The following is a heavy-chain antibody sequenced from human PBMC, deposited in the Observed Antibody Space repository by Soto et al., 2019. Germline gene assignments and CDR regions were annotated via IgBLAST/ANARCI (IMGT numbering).Heavy chain of an antibody. J-gene: IGHJ4*02. D-gene: IGHD5-12*01. CDR3: ARDPGESGYDHAYDY. CDR2: IKQDGSEK. CDR1: GFTFSSYW. Sequence: GGSLRLSCAASGFTFSSYWMSWVRQAPGKGLEWVANIKQDGSEKYYVDSVKGRFTISRDNARNSLYLQMNSLRAEDTAVYYCARDPGESGYDHAYDYWGQGTLVTVSS. V-gene: IGHV3-7*01.